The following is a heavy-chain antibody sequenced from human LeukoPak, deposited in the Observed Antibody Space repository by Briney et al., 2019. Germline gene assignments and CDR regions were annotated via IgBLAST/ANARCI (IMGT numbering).Heavy chain of an antibody. CDR2: ISGSSGNT. V-gene: IGHV3-23*01. D-gene: IGHD3-3*02. Sequence: GGSLRLSCAASRFAFSSYAMTWVRQAPGKGLEWVSTISGSSGNTYYADSVKGRFTISRDNSKNTLYLQMNSLRAEDTAVNYCAKTIAWYYFDYWGQGTLVTVSS. J-gene: IGHJ4*02. CDR3: AKTIAWYYFDY. CDR1: RFAFSSYA.